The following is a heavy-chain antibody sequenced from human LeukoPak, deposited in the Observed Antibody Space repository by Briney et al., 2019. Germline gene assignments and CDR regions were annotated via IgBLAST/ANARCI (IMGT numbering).Heavy chain of an antibody. CDR3: AKDMDDILTGYYYGYFDY. J-gene: IGHJ4*02. D-gene: IGHD3-9*01. Sequence: ASVKVSCKASGGTFSSYGMSWVRQAPGKGLEWVSAISGSGGSTYYADSVKGRFTISRDNSKNTLYLQMNSLRAEDTAVYYCAKDMDDILTGYYYGYFDYWGQGTLVTVSS. V-gene: IGHV3-23*01. CDR2: ISGSGGST. CDR1: GGTFSSYG.